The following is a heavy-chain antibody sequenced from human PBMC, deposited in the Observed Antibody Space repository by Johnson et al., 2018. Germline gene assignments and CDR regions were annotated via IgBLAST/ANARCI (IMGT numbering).Heavy chain of an antibody. CDR3: AKDIRGPPDYYYYYYMDV. Sequence: VQLVQSGGGLVQPGRSXRLSCAASGFTFDVYAMHWVRQVPGKGLEWVSGISWDSGNISYAASVKGRFTISRDNAKNSLYLQMNSLRAENTALYYWAKDIRGPPDYYYYYYMDVWGKGTTVTVSS. V-gene: IGHV3-9*01. CDR2: ISWDSGNI. J-gene: IGHJ6*03. CDR1: GFTFDVYA.